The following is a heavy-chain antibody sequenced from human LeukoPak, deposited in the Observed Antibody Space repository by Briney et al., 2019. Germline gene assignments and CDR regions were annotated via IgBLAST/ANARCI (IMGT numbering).Heavy chain of an antibody. V-gene: IGHV4-34*01. CDR1: GGSFSGYY. Sequence: PSETLSLTCAVYGGSFSGYYWSWIRQPPGKGLEWIGEINHSGSTNYNPSLKSRVTISVDTSKNQFSLKLSSVTAADTAVYYCARESWRSGPKGYWGQGTLVTVSS. CDR2: INHSGST. J-gene: IGHJ4*02. CDR3: ARESWRSGPKGY. D-gene: IGHD3-16*01.